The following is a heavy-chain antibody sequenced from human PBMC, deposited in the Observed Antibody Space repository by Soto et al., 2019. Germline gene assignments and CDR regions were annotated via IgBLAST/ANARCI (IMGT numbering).Heavy chain of an antibody. V-gene: IGHV4-59*01. CDR3: ARTYTNYLGYYGMDV. CDR1: GGSISDFY. D-gene: IGHD4-4*01. Sequence: PSETLSLTCSVSGGSISDFYWSWIRQPPGKRLEWLGFVHYTGATNYNPSLRSRVTISADASKSQISLKLNSVNAADTARYFCARTYTNYLGYYGMDVWGPGTTVTVSS. J-gene: IGHJ6*02. CDR2: VHYTGAT.